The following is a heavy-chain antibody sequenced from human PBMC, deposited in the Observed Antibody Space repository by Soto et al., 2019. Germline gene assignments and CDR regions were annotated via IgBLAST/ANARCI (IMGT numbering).Heavy chain of an antibody. J-gene: IGHJ6*02. Sequence: SETLSLTCTVSGGPIRSYCWSWIRQPPGKGLEWIGYIYDSGNTDYNPSLKSRVTISVDTSKNQFSLKLSSVTTADTAVYYCARGGGTYSYESSGHSNHAMDFWGQGTTVTVSS. CDR2: IYDSGNT. D-gene: IGHD3-22*01. CDR3: ARGGGTYSYESSGHSNHAMDF. CDR1: GGPIRSYC. V-gene: IGHV4-59*01.